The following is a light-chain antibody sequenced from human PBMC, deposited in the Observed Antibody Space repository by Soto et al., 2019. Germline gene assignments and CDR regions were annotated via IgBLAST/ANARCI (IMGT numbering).Light chain of an antibody. J-gene: IGKJ3*01. V-gene: IGKV1-6*01. CDR3: LQDYYYPFT. CDR1: QGIRND. CDR2: AAS. Sequence: AIQMTQSPSSLSASVGDRVTISCRASQGIRNDLGWYQQKPGKAPKLLIFAASSLQSGVPSRFSGSGSGTDFTLTISSLQPEDFATYYCLQDYYYPFTFGPGTKVYIK.